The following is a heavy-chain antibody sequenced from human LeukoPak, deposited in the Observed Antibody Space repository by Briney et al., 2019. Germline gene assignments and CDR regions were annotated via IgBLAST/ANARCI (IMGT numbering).Heavy chain of an antibody. Sequence: SETLSLTCTVSGDSITSGGYSWSWVRQPPGKGLEWIAYIYHDGRNDYNPSLRSRVTISIDRYRDRFSLRLTSVTAADTAVYYCTRGGGDRGLFDPWGQGLLVTVSS. J-gene: IGHJ5*02. D-gene: IGHD3-16*01. CDR3: TRGGGDRGLFDP. V-gene: IGHV4-30-2*01. CDR2: IYHDGRN. CDR1: GDSITSGGYS.